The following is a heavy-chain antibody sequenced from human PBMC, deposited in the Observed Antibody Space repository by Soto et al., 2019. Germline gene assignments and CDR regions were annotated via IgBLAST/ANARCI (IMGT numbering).Heavy chain of an antibody. V-gene: IGHV1-3*01. Sequence: ASVKVSCKASGYTFINYYIHWVRQAPGQRLEWMGWINAGNGNTKYSQKFQGRVTITRDTSASTAYMELSSLRSEDTAVYYCAREGDIDCSGGSCYTVGAFDIWGQGTMVTVSS. D-gene: IGHD2-15*01. J-gene: IGHJ3*02. CDR3: AREGDIDCSGGSCYTVGAFDI. CDR1: GYTFINYY. CDR2: INAGNGNT.